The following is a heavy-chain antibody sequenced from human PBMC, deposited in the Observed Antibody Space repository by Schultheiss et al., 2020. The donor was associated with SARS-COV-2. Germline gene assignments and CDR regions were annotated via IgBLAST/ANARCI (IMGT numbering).Heavy chain of an antibody. CDR2: IIPILGIA. CDR1: GGTFSSYA. J-gene: IGHJ1*01. CDR3: ARDEYSSSWYGFYFQH. D-gene: IGHD6-13*01. Sequence: SVKVSCKASGGTFSSYAISWVRQAPGQGLEWMGRIIPILGIANYAQKLQGRVTMTTDTSTSTAYMELRSLRSDDTAVYYCARDEYSSSWYGFYFQHWGQGTLVTVSS. V-gene: IGHV1-69*04.